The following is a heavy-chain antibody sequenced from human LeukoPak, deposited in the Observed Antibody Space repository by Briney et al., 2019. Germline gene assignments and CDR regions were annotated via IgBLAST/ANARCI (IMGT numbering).Heavy chain of an antibody. CDR3: AKSRRAYCSGGSCFGLWDY. CDR1: GFTFSSYA. Sequence: GGSLRLSCAASGFTFSSYAMSWVRQAPGKGLEWVSAISGSGGSTYYADSVKGRFTISRDNSKNTLYLQMNSLRAEDTAVYYCAKSRRAYCSGGSCFGLWDYWGQGTLVTVSS. D-gene: IGHD2-15*01. CDR2: ISGSGGST. V-gene: IGHV3-23*01. J-gene: IGHJ4*02.